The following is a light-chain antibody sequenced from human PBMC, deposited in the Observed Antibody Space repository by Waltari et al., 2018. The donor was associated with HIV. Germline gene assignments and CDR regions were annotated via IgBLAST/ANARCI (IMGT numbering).Light chain of an antibody. CDR3: CSYAGGRVFVL. CDR1: ISDIGSYNL. Sequence: QSALTQPASVSGSPGQSITISCTGTISDIGSYNLVSWYQQYPGRAPKLIIYEVGKRPSWVSDRFSGSKSGNRASLTVAGLKVEDEADYYCCSYAGGRVFVLFGGGTRLTV. CDR2: EVG. V-gene: IGLV2-23*02. J-gene: IGLJ2*01.